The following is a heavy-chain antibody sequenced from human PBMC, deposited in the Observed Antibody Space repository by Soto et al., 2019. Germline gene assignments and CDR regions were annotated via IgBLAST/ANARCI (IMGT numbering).Heavy chain of an antibody. CDR1: GFTFSSYE. J-gene: IGHJ6*02. CDR2: ISSSGSTI. CDR3: ARGRPTSSSQYYGMDV. Sequence: PGGSLRLSCAASGFTFSSYEMNWVRQAPGKGLEWVSYISSSGSTIYYADSVKGRFTISRDNAKNSLYLQMNSLRAEDTAVYYCARGRPTSSSQYYGMDVWGQGTTVTVSS. V-gene: IGHV3-48*03. D-gene: IGHD6-6*01.